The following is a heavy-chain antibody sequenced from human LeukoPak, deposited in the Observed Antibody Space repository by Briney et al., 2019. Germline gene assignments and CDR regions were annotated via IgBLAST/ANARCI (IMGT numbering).Heavy chain of an antibody. D-gene: IGHD6-19*01. Sequence: GGSLRLSCPASGFTFSSYAMHWVRQAPGKGLEWVAVISYDGSNKYYADSVKGRFTISRDNSKNTLYLQMNSLRAEDTAVYYCARDLGYSSGWYFSHWGQGTLVTVSS. CDR3: ARDLGYSSGWYFSH. CDR1: GFTFSSYA. V-gene: IGHV3-30*04. J-gene: IGHJ4*02. CDR2: ISYDGSNK.